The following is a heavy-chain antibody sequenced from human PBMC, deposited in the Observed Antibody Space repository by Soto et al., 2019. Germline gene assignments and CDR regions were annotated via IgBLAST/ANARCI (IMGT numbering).Heavy chain of an antibody. D-gene: IGHD3-9*01. CDR3: ARDWWGPPLRYFDWSSPPHFGY. Sequence: ASVKVSCKASGYTFTSYGISWVRQAPGQGLEWMGWISAYNGNTNYAQKLQGRVTMTTDTSTSTAYMELRSLRSDDTAVYYCARDWWGPPLRYFDWSSPPHFGYWGQGTLVTVSS. V-gene: IGHV1-18*04. J-gene: IGHJ4*02. CDR2: ISAYNGNT. CDR1: GYTFTSYG.